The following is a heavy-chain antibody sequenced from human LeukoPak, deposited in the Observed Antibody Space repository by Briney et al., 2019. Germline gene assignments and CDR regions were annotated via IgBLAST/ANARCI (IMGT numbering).Heavy chain of an antibody. CDR3: ARDREVVTAKAQMDV. D-gene: IGHD2-21*02. Sequence: GGSLRLSCAVSGFSVSTNHMSWVRQAPGKGLEWVSVIYIDGNTYYADSVKGRFTISRDNSGNTVFLQMNSLRAEDTAVYYCARDREVVTAKAQMDVWGKGTTVTVFS. CDR2: IYIDGNT. CDR1: GFSVSTNH. V-gene: IGHV3-53*01. J-gene: IGHJ6*04.